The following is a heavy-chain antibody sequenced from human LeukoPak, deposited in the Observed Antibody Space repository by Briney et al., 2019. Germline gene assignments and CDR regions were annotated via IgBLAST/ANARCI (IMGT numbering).Heavy chain of an antibody. D-gene: IGHD3-10*01. CDR3: AREYYYGSGDDY. V-gene: IGHV3-48*02. CDR2: ITPNSGTI. CDR1: GFTFRSYT. Sequence: SGGSLRLSCAASGFTFRSYTFNWVRQAPGKGLERVAYITPNSGTIYYADSVKGRFTISRDNARNSLYLQMNSLRDEDTAVYYCAREYYYGSGDDYWGHGNLVTVSS. J-gene: IGHJ4*03.